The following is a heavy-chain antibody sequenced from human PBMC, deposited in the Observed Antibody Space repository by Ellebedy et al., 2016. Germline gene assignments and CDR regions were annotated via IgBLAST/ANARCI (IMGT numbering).Heavy chain of an antibody. D-gene: IGHD5-18*01. CDR2: ITSSGSHM. CDR1: GFTFSNHY. J-gene: IGHJ4*02. Sequence: GESLKISXVASGFTFSNHYMSWVRQAPGKGLEWVSFITSSGSHMYYADSVKGRFTISRDNARNSLYLQMNSLRVEDTAMYYCARDPDTASKIDYWGQGTLVTVSS. CDR3: ARDPDTASKIDY. V-gene: IGHV3-21*06.